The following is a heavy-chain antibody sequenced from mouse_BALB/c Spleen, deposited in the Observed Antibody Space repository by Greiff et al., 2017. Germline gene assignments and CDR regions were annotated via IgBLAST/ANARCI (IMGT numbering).Heavy chain of an antibody. CDR2: ISYSGST. CDR3: ARWLPYWYFDV. V-gene: IGHV3-2*02. D-gene: IGHD2-2*01. Sequence: EVKVEESGPGLVKPSQSLSLTCTVTGYSITSDYAWNWIRQFPGNKLEWMGYISYSGSTSYNPTLKSRISITRDTSKNQFFLQLNSVTTEDTATYYCARWLPYWYFDVWGAGTTVTVSS. CDR1: GYSITSDYA. J-gene: IGHJ1*01.